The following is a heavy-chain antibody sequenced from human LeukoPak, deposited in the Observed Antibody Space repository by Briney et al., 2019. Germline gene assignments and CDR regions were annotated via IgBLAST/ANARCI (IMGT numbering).Heavy chain of an antibody. CDR1: GFTVSSNY. CDR3: AGTGGYPDY. CDR2: IYSGGST. V-gene: IGHV3-53*01. Sequence: PGGSLRLSSAASGFTVSSNYMSWVRQAPGKGLEWVSVIYSGGSTYYADSVKGRFTISRDNSKNTLYLQMNSLRAEDTAVYYCAGTGGYPDYWGQGTLVTVSS. D-gene: IGHD2-8*02. J-gene: IGHJ4*02.